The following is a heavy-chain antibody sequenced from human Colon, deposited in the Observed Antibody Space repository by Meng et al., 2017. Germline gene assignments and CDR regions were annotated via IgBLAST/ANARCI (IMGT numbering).Heavy chain of an antibody. J-gene: IGHJ4*02. CDR3: AKRRRDGYNSEFDY. V-gene: IGHV3-23*04. CDR1: GFTFSDYA. Sequence: VGLGGGLVQPGGSLGPSCVGSGFTFSDYAMNGVRQAPGKGLEGVSDILGSGYSTYYADSVKGRFTISRDNSKNTLYLEMHSLRADDTATYYCAKRRRDGYNSEFDYWGQGTLVTVSS. D-gene: IGHD5-24*01. CDR2: ILGSGYST.